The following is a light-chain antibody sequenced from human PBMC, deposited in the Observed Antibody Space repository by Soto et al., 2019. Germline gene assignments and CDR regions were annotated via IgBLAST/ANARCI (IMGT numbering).Light chain of an antibody. V-gene: IGKV1-5*01. J-gene: IGKJ1*01. CDR2: DAS. Sequence: DIQMTQSPSTLSASVGDRVTITCRASQSISSWLAWYEQKPGKAPKILIYDASSLESGVPSRFSGSGSGTEFTLTISSLQSEDFAVYYCQQYNNWPRTFGQGTKVDI. CDR1: QSISSW. CDR3: QQYNNWPRT.